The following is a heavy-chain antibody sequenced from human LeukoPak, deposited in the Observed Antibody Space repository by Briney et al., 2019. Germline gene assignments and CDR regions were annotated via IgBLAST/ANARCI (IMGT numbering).Heavy chain of an antibody. D-gene: IGHD6-19*01. CDR1: GFTFSSYW. V-gene: IGHV3-7*01. CDR3: ARVPGSGWNFDY. J-gene: IGHJ4*02. CDR2: IKQDGSEK. Sequence: GGSLRLSCVASGFTFSSYWMSWVRQAPGKGLEWVANIKQDGSEKYYVDSVKGRFTISRDNAKNSLYLQMSRLRVEDTAVYYCARVPGSGWNFDYWGQGTLVTVSS.